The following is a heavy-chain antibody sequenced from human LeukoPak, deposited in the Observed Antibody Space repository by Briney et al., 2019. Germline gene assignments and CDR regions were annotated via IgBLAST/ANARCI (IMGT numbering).Heavy chain of an antibody. CDR1: GGTFSSYA. V-gene: IGHV1-69*01. Sequence: GASVKVSCKASGGTFSSYAISWVRQAPGQGLEWMGGIIPIFGTANYAQKFQGRVTITADESTSTAYMELSSLRSEDTAVYYCARGRYYYYGSGSRGYYYYMDVWGKGTTVTVSS. CDR3: ARGRYYYYGSGSRGYYYYMDV. CDR2: IIPIFGTA. J-gene: IGHJ6*03. D-gene: IGHD3-10*01.